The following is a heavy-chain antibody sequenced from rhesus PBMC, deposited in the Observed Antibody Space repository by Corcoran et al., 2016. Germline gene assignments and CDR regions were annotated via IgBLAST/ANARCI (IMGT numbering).Heavy chain of an antibody. CDR1: GGSISSNY. CDR2: ISGSGGST. CDR3: AREAVLVVVAIGALDY. V-gene: IGHV4-173*01. D-gene: IGHD2-21*01. Sequence: QLQLQESGPGLVKPSETLSLTCAVSGGSISSNYWSWIRQPPGKGLELIGLISGSGGSTDYNPSLKGRVTISTDPSKNRFALKLSSVTAADTAVYYCAREAVLVVVAIGALDYWGQGVLVTVSS. J-gene: IGHJ4*01.